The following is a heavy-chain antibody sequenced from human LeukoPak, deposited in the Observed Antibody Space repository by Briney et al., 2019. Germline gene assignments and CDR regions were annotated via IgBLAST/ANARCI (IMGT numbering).Heavy chain of an antibody. CDR2: IYYSGST. Sequence: SETLSLTCTVSGGSLSSYFWSWIRQPPGKGLEWVGYIYYSGSTNYNPSLKSRVTISVDTSKNQFSLKLSSVTAADTAVYYCARGANWGSPDYWGQGTLVTVSS. CDR3: ARGANWGSPDY. J-gene: IGHJ4*02. V-gene: IGHV4-59*01. D-gene: IGHD7-27*01. CDR1: GGSLSSYF.